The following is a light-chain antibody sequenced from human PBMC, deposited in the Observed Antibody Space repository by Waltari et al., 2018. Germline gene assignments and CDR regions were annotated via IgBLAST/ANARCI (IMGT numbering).Light chain of an antibody. CDR2: AVS. V-gene: IGLV2-14*04. J-gene: IGLJ2*01. Sequence: WDQQSPVDAPKIRLYAVSYLPSGVSDRFSGANAGKTASLTISGLQREDAAEYYCSSYTRRNTVIFGGGTKLTVV. CDR3: SSYTRRNTVI.